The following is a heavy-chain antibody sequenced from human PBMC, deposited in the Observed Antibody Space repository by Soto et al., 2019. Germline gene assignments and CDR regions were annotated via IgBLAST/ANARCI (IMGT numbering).Heavy chain of an antibody. CDR2: ISYDGSNK. CDR3: TKDSWGLDY. CDR1: GFTFSNYG. V-gene: IGHV3-30*18. J-gene: IGHJ4*02. D-gene: IGHD3-16*01. Sequence: QVQLVESGGGVVQPGRSLRLSCAASGFTFSNYGMHWVRQAPGKGLEWVAVISYDGSNKYYTDSVKGRFTISRDNSMNTLYLQMNSLRPEDMAVYYCTKDSWGLDYWGQGTLVTVSS.